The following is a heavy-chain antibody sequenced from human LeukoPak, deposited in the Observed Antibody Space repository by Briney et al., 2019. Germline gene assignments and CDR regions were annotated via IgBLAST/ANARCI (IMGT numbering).Heavy chain of an antibody. CDR1: GFTFSDFY. CDR3: VRGDFSDSSGPGY. D-gene: IGHD3-22*01. J-gene: IGHJ4*02. V-gene: IGHV3-11*01. Sequence: GGSLRLSCAASGFTFSDFYMSWIRQAPGEGLEWISHISSGGSARYYADSVKGRFTISRDNTRNSLCLQMNSLRAEDTAVYYCVRGDFSDSSGPGYWGQGTLVTVSS. CDR2: ISSGGSAR.